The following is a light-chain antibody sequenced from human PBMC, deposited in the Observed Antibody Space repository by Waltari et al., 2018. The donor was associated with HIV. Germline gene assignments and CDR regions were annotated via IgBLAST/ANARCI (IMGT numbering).Light chain of an antibody. J-gene: IGKJ3*01. V-gene: IGKV2-28*01. CDR2: AGS. CDR1: QSLLHSDGHNY. CDR3: MQGLQTPVT. Sequence: DIVMTQSPLSLPVTPGETASIYCRSRQSLLHSDGHNYLDCYLQKPGQSPQILIYAGSIRATGVPDRFRASGSGTNFTLKISRVEADDVGVYYCMQGLQTPVTFGPGTKVDFK.